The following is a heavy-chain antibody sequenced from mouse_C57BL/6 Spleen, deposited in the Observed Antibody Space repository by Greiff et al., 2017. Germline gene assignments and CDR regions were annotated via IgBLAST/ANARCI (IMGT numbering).Heavy chain of an antibody. CDR3: ARKGYDEGFAY. V-gene: IGHV1-80*01. Sequence: QVQLKQSGAELVKPGASVKISCKASGYAFSSYWMNWVKQRPGKGLEWIGQIYPGDGDTNYNGKFKGKATLTADKSSSTAYMQLSSLTSEDSAVYFCARKGYDEGFAYWGQGTLVTVSA. J-gene: IGHJ3*01. CDR1: GYAFSSYW. D-gene: IGHD2-2*01. CDR2: IYPGDGDT.